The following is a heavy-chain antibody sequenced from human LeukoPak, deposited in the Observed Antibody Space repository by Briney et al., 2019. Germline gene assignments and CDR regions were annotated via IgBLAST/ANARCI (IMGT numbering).Heavy chain of an antibody. J-gene: IGHJ4*02. CDR2: ISGSSGTI. Sequence: GGSLRLSCAGSGFAFSRYGMTWVRQAPGKGLEWVSYISGSSGTINYADSVKGRLTISRDNAKNSLFLQMNGLRVEDTAVYFCAREHDYGDCAFDFWGRGTLVTVSS. D-gene: IGHD4-17*01. CDR3: AREHDYGDCAFDF. CDR1: GFAFSRYG. V-gene: IGHV3-48*04.